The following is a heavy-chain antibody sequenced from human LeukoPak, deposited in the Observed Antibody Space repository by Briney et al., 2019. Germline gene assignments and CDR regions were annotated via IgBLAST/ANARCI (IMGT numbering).Heavy chain of an antibody. CDR2: IKADGSEK. Sequence: GGSLRLSCAASEFTFSTFWMSWVRQAPGEGLEWVANIKADGSEKHYVDSMEGRFSISRDNARSSLYLKMNSLRAEDTAVYYCVRDSDYQRNSGGRYAHYDALDIWGHGTMVTVSS. CDR3: VRDSDYQRNSGGRYAHYDALDI. CDR1: EFTFSTFW. D-gene: IGHD2-21*01. V-gene: IGHV3-7*01. J-gene: IGHJ3*02.